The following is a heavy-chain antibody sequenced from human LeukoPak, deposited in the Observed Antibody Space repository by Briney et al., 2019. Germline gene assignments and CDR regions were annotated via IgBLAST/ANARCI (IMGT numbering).Heavy chain of an antibody. CDR2: IGWNSGSI. J-gene: IGHJ4*02. CDR1: GFTFDDYA. CDR3: AKDMSFGYCSSTSCETPTTFDY. D-gene: IGHD2-2*03. Sequence: GRSLRLSCAASGFTFDDYAMHWVRQAPGKGLEWVSGIGWNSGSIGYADSVKGRFTISRDNAKNSLYLQMNSLRAEDTALYYCAKDMSFGYCSSTSCETPTTFDYWGQGTLVTVSS. V-gene: IGHV3-9*01.